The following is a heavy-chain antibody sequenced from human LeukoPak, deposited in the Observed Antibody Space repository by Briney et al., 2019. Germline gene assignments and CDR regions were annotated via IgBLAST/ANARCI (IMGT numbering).Heavy chain of an antibody. J-gene: IGHJ5*02. V-gene: IGHV4-31*03. CDR3: ARDVSSMFPNWFDP. D-gene: IGHD6-6*01. Sequence: SETLSLTCSVSGDSISSRSYYWTWIRQHPEKALEWIGYIWNSGSTNYNPALKSRVTISVDTSKNHFSLKLTSVTAADTAIYYCARDVSSMFPNWFDPWGQGVLVIVSS. CDR1: GDSISSRSYY. CDR2: IWNSGST.